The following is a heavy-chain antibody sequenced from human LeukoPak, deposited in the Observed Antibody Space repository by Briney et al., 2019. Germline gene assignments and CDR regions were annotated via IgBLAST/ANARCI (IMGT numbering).Heavy chain of an antibody. CDR2: IRYDESNK. Sequence: GGSLRLSCAASGFTFSSYGMHWVRQAPGKGLEWVAFIRYDESNKYYADSVKGRFTISRDNSKNTLYLQMNSLRAEDTAVYYCARFALKTPPTDWGQGTLVTVSS. CDR1: GFTFSSYG. J-gene: IGHJ4*02. CDR3: ARFALKTPPTD. V-gene: IGHV3-30*02.